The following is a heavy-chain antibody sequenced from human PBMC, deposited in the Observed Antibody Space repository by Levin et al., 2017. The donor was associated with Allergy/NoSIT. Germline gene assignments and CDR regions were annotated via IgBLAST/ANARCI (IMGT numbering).Heavy chain of an antibody. J-gene: IGHJ3*01. Sequence: GGSLRLSCAVSGFTISEYAMAWVRQAPGKGLEWVSVITGGGFNTYYGDSVKGRFTVSRDDSKDTLYLELNSLGGEDTAVYYCAKKQGGTSGFSFDVWGHGTMVTVSS. CDR2: ITGGGFNT. CDR1: GFTISEYA. V-gene: IGHV3-23*01. CDR3: AKKQGGTSGFSFDV. D-gene: IGHD1-1*01.